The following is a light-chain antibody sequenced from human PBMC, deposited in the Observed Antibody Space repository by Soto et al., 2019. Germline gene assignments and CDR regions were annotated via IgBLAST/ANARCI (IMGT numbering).Light chain of an antibody. J-gene: IGLJ1*01. CDR2: YDD. CDR1: SSNIGNNA. CDR3: AAWDDSLNGYV. Sequence: QSVLTQPPSVSEAPRQRVTISCSGSSSNIGNNAVNWYQQLPGKAPKLLIFYDDLLPSGVSDRFSGSKSGTSASLAISGLQSEDEADYYWAAWDDSLNGYVFGTGTKVTVL. V-gene: IGLV1-36*01.